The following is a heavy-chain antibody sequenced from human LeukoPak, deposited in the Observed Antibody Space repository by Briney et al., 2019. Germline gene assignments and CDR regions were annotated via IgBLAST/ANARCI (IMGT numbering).Heavy chain of an antibody. CDR3: ARVPRGDYGLDY. CDR2: INPNSGGT. V-gene: IGHV1-2*02. Sequence: ASVNVSFKASGYTFTVYYMHWVRQAPGQGVEWMGWINPNSGGTNYAQKFQGRVTMTRDTSISTAYMELSRLRSDDTAVYYCARVPRGDYGLDYWGQGTLVTVSS. D-gene: IGHD4/OR15-4a*01. J-gene: IGHJ4*02. CDR1: GYTFTVYY.